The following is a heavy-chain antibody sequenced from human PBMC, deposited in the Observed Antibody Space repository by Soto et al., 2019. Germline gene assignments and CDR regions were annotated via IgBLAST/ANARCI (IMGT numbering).Heavy chain of an antibody. CDR1: GGTFSSYA. Sequence: SVEVSCKASGGTFSSYAISWVRQAPGQGLEWMGGIIPIFGTANYAQKFQGRVTITADESTSTAYMELSSLRSEDTAVYYCARPHTDKYSSYYYFAFDIWGPGTMVPVSS. CDR2: IIPIFGTA. V-gene: IGHV1-69*13. D-gene: IGHD5-12*01. CDR3: ARPHTDKYSSYYYFAFDI. J-gene: IGHJ3*02.